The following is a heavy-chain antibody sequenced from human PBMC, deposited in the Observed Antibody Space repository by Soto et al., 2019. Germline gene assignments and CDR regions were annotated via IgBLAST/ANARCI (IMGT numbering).Heavy chain of an antibody. CDR1: GGSISSGGYY. V-gene: IGHV4-31*03. CDR3: AGIYSGSPGGTLRY. D-gene: IGHD1-26*01. CDR2: IYYSGST. Sequence: QVQLQESGPGLVKPSQTLSLTCTVSGGSISSGGYYWSWIRQHPGKGLEWIGYIYYSGSTYYNPSLPSRVTIYVDTSKNQFSLKLSSGSAADTAVYYCAGIYSGSPGGTLRYWGQGTLVTVSS. J-gene: IGHJ4*02.